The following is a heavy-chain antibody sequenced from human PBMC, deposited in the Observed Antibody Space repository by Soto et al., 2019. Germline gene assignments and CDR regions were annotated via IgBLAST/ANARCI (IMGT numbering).Heavy chain of an antibody. CDR3: ARWGFGELYFDY. D-gene: IGHD3-10*01. CDR2: INHSGST. V-gene: IGHV4-34*01. CDR1: GGSFSGYY. J-gene: IGHJ4*02. Sequence: QVQLQQWGAGLLKPSETLSLTCAVYGGSFSGYYWSWIRQPPGKGLEWIGEINHSGSTNYNPSLKSRVTISVATSKNQFSLKLSSVTAADTAVYYCARWGFGELYFDYWGQGTLVTVSS.